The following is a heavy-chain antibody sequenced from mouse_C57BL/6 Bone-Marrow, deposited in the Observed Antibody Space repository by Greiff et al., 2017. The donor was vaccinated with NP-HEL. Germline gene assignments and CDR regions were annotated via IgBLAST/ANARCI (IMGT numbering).Heavy chain of an antibody. CDR2: IHPNSGST. V-gene: IGHV1-64*01. CDR1: GYTFTSYW. Sequence: QVQLQQPGAELVKPGDSVKLSCKASGYTFTSYWMHWVKQRPGKGLEWIGMIHPNSGSTNYNEKFKSKATLTVDKSSSTAYMLISSLTSAASAVYYCAWTDYWGQGTTLTGTS. J-gene: IGHJ2*01. CDR3: AWTDY.